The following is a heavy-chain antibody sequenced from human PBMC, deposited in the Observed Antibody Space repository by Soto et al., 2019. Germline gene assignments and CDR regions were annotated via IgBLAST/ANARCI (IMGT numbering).Heavy chain of an antibody. CDR2: IKEDGSEK. CDR3: VVTSILGGGEFNT. V-gene: IGHV3-7*03. J-gene: IGHJ3*01. CDR1: GFTFRSYW. Sequence: GGSLRLSXAASGFTFRSYWMSWVRQAPGKGLEWVANIKEDGSEKYFVDSVEGRFSISRDNAKNSLFLQMNSLRAQDTAVYYCVVTSILGGGEFNTWGPGTVVTVSS. D-gene: IGHD2-21*02.